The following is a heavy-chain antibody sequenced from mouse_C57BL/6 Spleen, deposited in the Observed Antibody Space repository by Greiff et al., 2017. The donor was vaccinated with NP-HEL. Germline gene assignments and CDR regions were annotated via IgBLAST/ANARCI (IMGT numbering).Heavy chain of an antibody. Sequence: EVQLQQSGPALVKPGASVKMSCTASGYTFTDYYMHWVQQSPGKSLEWIGDINPSNGGPSYNQKFKGKATLTVDTSSSTAYMELRSLTSEDSAVYYYARGCYGYPFDYWGQGTTLTVSS. CDR2: INPSNGGP. J-gene: IGHJ2*01. CDR3: ARGCYGYPFDY. D-gene: IGHD2-2*01. V-gene: IGHV1-26*01. CDR1: GYTFTDYY.